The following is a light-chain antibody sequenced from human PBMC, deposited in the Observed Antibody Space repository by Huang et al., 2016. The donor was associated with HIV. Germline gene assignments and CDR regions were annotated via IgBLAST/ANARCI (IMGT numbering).Light chain of an antibody. CDR1: RGINNY. V-gene: IGKV1-39*01. CDR3: QQSYSTPRT. CDR2: ATS. Sequence: DIQMTQSPSSLSASLGDRVTITCRASRGINNYLKWYQQKPGTAPMLLIYATSSLQSGVPSRFSGSGSGTDFTLTISSLQLDDFATYYCQQSYSTPRTFGQGTKVEIK. J-gene: IGKJ1*01.